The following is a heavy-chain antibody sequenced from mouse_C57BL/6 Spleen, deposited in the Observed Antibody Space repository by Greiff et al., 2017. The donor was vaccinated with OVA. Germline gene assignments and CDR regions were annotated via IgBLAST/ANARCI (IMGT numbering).Heavy chain of an antibody. CDR2: IYPGDGDT. CDR3: ARGGEYDGGYYAMDY. D-gene: IGHD2-4*01. Sequence: ESGPELVKPGASVKISCKASGYAFSSSWMNWVKQRPGKGLEWIGRIYPGDGDTNYNGKFKGKATLTADKSSSTAYMQLSSLTSEDSAVYFCARGGEYDGGYYAMDYWGQGTSVTVSS. CDR1: GYAFSSSW. V-gene: IGHV1-82*01. J-gene: IGHJ4*01.